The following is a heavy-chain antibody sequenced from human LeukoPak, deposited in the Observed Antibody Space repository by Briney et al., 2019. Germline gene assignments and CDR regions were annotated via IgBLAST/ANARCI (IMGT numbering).Heavy chain of an antibody. V-gene: IGHV4-38-2*01. CDR3: ASPSNYDILIGYTY. J-gene: IGHJ4*02. CDR2: IHYSGST. Sequence: SETLSLTCAVSGYSISSGYYWGWIRQPPGKGLEWIGSIHYSGSTYYNPSLKSRVTISVDTSKNQFSLKLNSVTAADTAVYFCASPSNYDILIGYTYWGQGALVIVSS. D-gene: IGHD3-9*01. CDR1: GYSISSGYY.